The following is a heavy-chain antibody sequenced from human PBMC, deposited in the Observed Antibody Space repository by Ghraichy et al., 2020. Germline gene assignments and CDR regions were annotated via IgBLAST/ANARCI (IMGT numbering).Heavy chain of an antibody. J-gene: IGHJ4*02. V-gene: IGHV3-23*01. D-gene: IGHD3-22*01. CDR1: GFTFSSYA. Sequence: GGSLRLSCAASGFTFSSYAMSWVRQAPGKGLEWVSAISGSGGSTYYADSVKGRFTISRDNSKNTLYLQMNSLRAEDTAVYYCAKELYDSSGRPSNGGYYYWGQGTLVTVSS. CDR3: AKELYDSSGRPSNGGYYY. CDR2: ISGSGGST.